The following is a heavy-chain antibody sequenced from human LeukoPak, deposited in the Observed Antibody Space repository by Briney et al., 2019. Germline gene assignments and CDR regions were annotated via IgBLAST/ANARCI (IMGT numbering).Heavy chain of an antibody. CDR2: IKQDGSEK. J-gene: IGHJ4*02. D-gene: IGHD3-16*02. CDR3: ARGGGGTYYDYVWGSYRPDYFDY. V-gene: IGHV3-7*03. Sequence: PGGSLRLSCAASGFTFSSYWMSWVRQAPGKGLEWVANIKQDGSEKYYVDSVKGRFTISRDNAKNSLYLQMNSLRAEDTAVYYCARGGGGTYYDYVWGSYRPDYFDYWGQGTLVTVSS. CDR1: GFTFSSYW.